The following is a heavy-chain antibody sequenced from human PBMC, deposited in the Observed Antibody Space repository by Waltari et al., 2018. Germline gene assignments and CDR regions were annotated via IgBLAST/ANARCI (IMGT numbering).Heavy chain of an antibody. CDR3: AAVGIAAAGPF. Sequence: EVQLVESGGGLVQPGRSLRLSCAASGFTFDDYAMHWVRQAPGKGLEWVSGISWNSGSIGYADSVKGRFTISRDNAKNSLYLQMNSLRAEDTALYYCAAVGIAAAGPFWGQGTLVTVSS. V-gene: IGHV3-9*01. CDR1: GFTFDDYA. J-gene: IGHJ4*02. D-gene: IGHD6-13*01. CDR2: ISWNSGSI.